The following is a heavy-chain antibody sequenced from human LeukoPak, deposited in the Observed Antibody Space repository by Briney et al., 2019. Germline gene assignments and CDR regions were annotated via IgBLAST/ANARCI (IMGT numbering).Heavy chain of an antibody. CDR1: GFTFSSYW. CDR3: ARDRLGRITIFGVVIKGRDYYCYMDV. J-gene: IGHJ6*03. CDR2: IKQDGSEK. D-gene: IGHD3-3*01. Sequence: GGSLRLSCAASGFTFSSYWMSWVRQAPGKGLEWVANIKQDGSEKYYVDSVKGRFTISRDNAKNSLYLQMNSLRAEDTAVYYCARDRLGRITIFGVVIKGRDYYCYMDVWGKGTTVTVSS. V-gene: IGHV3-7*01.